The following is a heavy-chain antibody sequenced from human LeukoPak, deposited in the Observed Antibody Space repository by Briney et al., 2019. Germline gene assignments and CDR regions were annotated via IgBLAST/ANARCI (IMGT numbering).Heavy chain of an antibody. CDR1: GGSISSGDYY. D-gene: IGHD5-18*01. Sequence: SQTLSLTCTVSGGSISSGDYYWSWIRQPPGKGPEWIGYIYYSGSTYYNPSLKSRVTISVDTSKNQFSLKLSSVTAADTAVYYCARLGAKLWLLGDWGQGTLVTVSS. CDR3: ARLGAKLWLLGD. J-gene: IGHJ4*02. V-gene: IGHV4-30-4*01. CDR2: IYYSGST.